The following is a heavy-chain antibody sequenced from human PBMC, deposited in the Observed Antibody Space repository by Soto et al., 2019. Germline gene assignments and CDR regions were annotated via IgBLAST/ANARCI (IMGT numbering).Heavy chain of an antibody. V-gene: IGHV3-33*07. CDR2: IWYDGSNK. Sequence: GGSLRLSCAASGFTISTYAMTWVRQAPGKGLEWVAVIWYDGSNKYYADSVKGRFTISRDNSKNTLYLQMNSLRAEDTAVYYCARDLTTTVTTGSGYYGMDVWGQGTTVTVSS. J-gene: IGHJ6*02. CDR3: ARDLTTTVTTGSGYYGMDV. D-gene: IGHD4-17*01. CDR1: GFTISTYA.